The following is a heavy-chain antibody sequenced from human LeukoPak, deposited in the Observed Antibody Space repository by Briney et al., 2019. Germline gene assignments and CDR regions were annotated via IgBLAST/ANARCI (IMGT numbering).Heavy chain of an antibody. D-gene: IGHD3-10*01. Sequence: PSETLSLTCTVSGGSISSYYWSWIRQPPGKGLEWIGEINHSGSTNYNPSLKSRVTISVDTSKNQFSLKLSSVTAADTAVYYCARFVYGSGSYYRRPAWFDPWGQGTLVTVSS. CDR3: ARFVYGSGSYYRRPAWFDP. V-gene: IGHV4-34*01. CDR1: GGSISSYY. CDR2: INHSGST. J-gene: IGHJ5*02.